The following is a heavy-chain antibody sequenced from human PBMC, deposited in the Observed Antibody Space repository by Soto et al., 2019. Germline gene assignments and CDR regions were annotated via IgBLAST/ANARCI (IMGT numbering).Heavy chain of an antibody. CDR1: GGTFSSYA. J-gene: IGHJ6*02. V-gene: IGHV1-69*13. CDR3: ASVLDGHYYYYVMDV. Sequence: GASVKVSCKASGGTFSSYAISWVRQAPGQGLEWMGGIIPIFGTANYAQKFQGRVTITADESTSTAYMELSSLRSEDTAVYYCASVLDGHYYYYVMDVWGQGTTVTV. D-gene: IGHD2-8*01. CDR2: IIPIFGTA.